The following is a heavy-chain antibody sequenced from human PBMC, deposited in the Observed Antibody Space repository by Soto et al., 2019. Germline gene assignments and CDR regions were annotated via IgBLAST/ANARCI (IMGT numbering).Heavy chain of an antibody. CDR2: ISGSGGST. D-gene: IGHD6-6*01. CDR3: TTRGSRGWYSSSSAFDY. Sequence: GGSLRLSCAASGFTFSSYAMSWVRQAPGKGLEWVSAISGSGGSTYYADSVKGRFTISRDNSKNTLYLQMNSLRAEDTAVYYCTTRGSRGWYSSSSAFDYWGQGTLVTVSS. V-gene: IGHV3-23*01. CDR1: GFTFSSYA. J-gene: IGHJ4*02.